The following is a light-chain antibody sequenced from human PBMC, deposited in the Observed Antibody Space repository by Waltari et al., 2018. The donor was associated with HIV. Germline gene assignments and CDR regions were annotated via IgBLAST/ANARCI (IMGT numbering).Light chain of an antibody. CDR2: VAS. CDR3: KKYNDWRK. J-gene: IGKJ1*01. V-gene: IGKV3D-15*01. CDR1: QSISSN. Sequence: VMSQSPPTLSVSPGGRATISCRASQSISSNLVWYQQKPSQPPRRLVYVASTRATGIPARVSGSGYGTEYIRTFSRRQSEDLAIYDGKKYNDWRKFDQGTKVEIK.